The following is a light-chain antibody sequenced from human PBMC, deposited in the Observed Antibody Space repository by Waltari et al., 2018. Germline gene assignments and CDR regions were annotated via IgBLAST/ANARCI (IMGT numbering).Light chain of an antibody. V-gene: IGLV10-54*01. Sequence: QAGLTKPPSVSKGLRQTATLACTGNGNNVGNQGATWLQQHQGHPPKVPSYRNNNRPSGISERFSASRSGNTAALTIIEPQPEDEADYYCSSWDSNLSAYVFGTGTKVTVL. CDR3: SSWDSNLSAYV. CDR2: RNN. J-gene: IGLJ1*01. CDR1: GNNVGNQG.